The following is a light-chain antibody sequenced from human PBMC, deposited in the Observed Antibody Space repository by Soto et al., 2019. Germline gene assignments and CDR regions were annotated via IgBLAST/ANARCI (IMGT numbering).Light chain of an antibody. CDR2: AVT. CDR1: NSDVGKFDY. J-gene: IGLJ1*01. CDR3: SSYTTVNTLVS. Sequence: QSALTQPASVSASPGQSITISCTGTNSDVGKFDYVSWYQHHPGKAPKLVISAVTRRSSGVSDRFSGSKSDNTASLTISGLQAEDEADYYCSSYTTVNTLVSFGTGTKLTVL. V-gene: IGLV2-14*01.